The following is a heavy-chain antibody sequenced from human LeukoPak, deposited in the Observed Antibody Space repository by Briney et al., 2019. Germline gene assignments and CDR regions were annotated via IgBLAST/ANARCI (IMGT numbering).Heavy chain of an antibody. CDR1: EGTLSSYA. Sequence: SVKVPCKALEGTLSSYATGWVERAPGKGLKWMEGIIPMFGTAHYAQKFQGRVTITTDESTSTAYMELSSLRSEDTAVYYCARDLGMRGYYYMDVWGKGTTVTVSS. J-gene: IGHJ6*03. CDR2: IIPMFGTA. V-gene: IGHV1-69*05. CDR3: ARDLGMRGYYYMDV.